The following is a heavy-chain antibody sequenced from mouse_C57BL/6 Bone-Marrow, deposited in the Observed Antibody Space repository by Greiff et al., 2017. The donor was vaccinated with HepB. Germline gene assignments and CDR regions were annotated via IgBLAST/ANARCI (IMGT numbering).Heavy chain of an antibody. J-gene: IGHJ4*01. Sequence: VQRVESGAELARPGASVKLSCKASGYTFTSYGISWVKQRTGQGLEWIGEIYPRSGNTYYNEKFKGKATLTADKSSSTAYMELRSLTSEDSAVYFCARFPYSNYLGYAMDYWGQGTSVTVSS. CDR2: IYPRSGNT. V-gene: IGHV1-81*01. CDR3: ARFPYSNYLGYAMDY. D-gene: IGHD2-5*01. CDR1: GYTFTSYG.